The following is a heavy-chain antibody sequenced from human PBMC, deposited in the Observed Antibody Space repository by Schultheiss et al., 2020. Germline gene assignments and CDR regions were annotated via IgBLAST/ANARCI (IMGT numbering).Heavy chain of an antibody. CDR3: ARNIAARPLGDYYYMDV. J-gene: IGHJ6*03. V-gene: IGHV3-23*01. CDR1: GFTFSSYS. Sequence: GGSLRLSCAASGFTFSSYSMNWVRQAPGKGLEWVSAISGSGGSTYYADSVKGRFTISRDNSKNTLYLQMNSLRSDDTAVYYCARNIAARPLGDYYYMDVWGKGTTVTVSS. CDR2: ISGSGGST. D-gene: IGHD6-6*01.